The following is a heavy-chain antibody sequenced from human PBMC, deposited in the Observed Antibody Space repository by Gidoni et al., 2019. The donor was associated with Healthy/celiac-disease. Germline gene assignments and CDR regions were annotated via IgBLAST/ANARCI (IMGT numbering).Heavy chain of an antibody. D-gene: IGHD3-10*01. V-gene: IGHV4-61*02. CDR1: VGSFSSGSYY. J-gene: IGHJ4*02. Sequence: QLHLHEPRPGLVNPSQTLSLTRTVPVGSFSSGSYYWTWIRQPAGKGLEWIGRIYTRGSTNYNPSLKSRVTISVDASKNQFSLKLSSVTAEDTAVYYCARDFPFGEGIHWGQGTLVTVSS. CDR3: ARDFPFGEGIH. CDR2: IYTRGST.